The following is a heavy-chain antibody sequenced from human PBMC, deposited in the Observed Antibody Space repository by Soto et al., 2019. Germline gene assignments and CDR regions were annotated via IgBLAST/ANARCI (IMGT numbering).Heavy chain of an antibody. D-gene: IGHD3-10*02. CDR3: ARDLMFGELKDYYYYGMDV. CDR1: GFTVSSNY. J-gene: IGHJ6*02. CDR2: IYSGGST. Sequence: GGSLRLSCAASGFTVSSNYMSWVRQAPGKGLEWVSVIYSGGSTYYADSVKGRFTISRHNSKNTLYLQMNSLRAEDTAVYYCARDLMFGELKDYYYYGMDVWGQGTTVTVSS. V-gene: IGHV3-53*04.